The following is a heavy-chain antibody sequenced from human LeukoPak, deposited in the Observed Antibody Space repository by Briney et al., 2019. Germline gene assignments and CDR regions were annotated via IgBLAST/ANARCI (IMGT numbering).Heavy chain of an antibody. V-gene: IGHV3-53*01. CDR2: IYSGGST. D-gene: IGHD3-10*01. CDR1: GXTVSSNY. Sequence: GGSLRLSCAASGXTVSSNYMSWVRQAPGKGLEWVSVIYSGGSTYYADSVKGRFTISRDNSKNTLYLQMNSLRAEDTAVYYCARDPTMVRGVMYYGMDVWGQGTTVTVSS. CDR3: ARDPTMVRGVMYYGMDV. J-gene: IGHJ6*02.